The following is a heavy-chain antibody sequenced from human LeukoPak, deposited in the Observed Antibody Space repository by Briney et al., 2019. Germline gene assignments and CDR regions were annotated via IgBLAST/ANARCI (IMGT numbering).Heavy chain of an antibody. CDR1: GFTVSSNY. Sequence: PGGSLRLSCAASGFTVSSNYMSWVRQAPGKGLEWVANINKDGSEKYYVDSVRGRLTISRDNAKNSLYLQMNSLRAEDTAIYYCARRYCSDGSCYSVDYWGQGILVTVSS. CDR3: ARRYCSDGSCYSVDY. V-gene: IGHV3-7*01. CDR2: INKDGSEK. J-gene: IGHJ4*02. D-gene: IGHD2-15*01.